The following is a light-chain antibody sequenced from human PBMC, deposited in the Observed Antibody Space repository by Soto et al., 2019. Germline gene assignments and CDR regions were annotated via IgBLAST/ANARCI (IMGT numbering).Light chain of an antibody. Sequence: QYVLTQPASVSGSPGQSITISCTGTSSDVGRYSLVSWYQQHPGKAPNLMIYEDIERPSGVSNRFSGSKSGNTASLTISGLQTEDEADYYCCSYAGGTSVVFGGGTQLTVL. CDR1: SSDVGRYSL. J-gene: IGLJ2*01. CDR2: EDI. V-gene: IGLV2-23*01. CDR3: CSYAGGTSVV.